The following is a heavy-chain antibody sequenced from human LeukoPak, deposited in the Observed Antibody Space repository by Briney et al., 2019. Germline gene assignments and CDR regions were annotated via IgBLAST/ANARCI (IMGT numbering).Heavy chain of an antibody. V-gene: IGHV3-33*01. CDR1: GFTFSSYG. D-gene: IGHD3-22*01. CDR2: IWNDGSNK. J-gene: IGHJ3*02. CDR3: ARIHSLYYYDSSGYGAFDI. Sequence: PGGSLRLSCAASGFTFSSYGMHWVRRAPGKGLEWVAVIWNDGSNKYYADSVKGRFTISRDNSKNTLYLQMNSLRAEDTAVYYCARIHSLYYYDSSGYGAFDIWGQGTMVTVSS.